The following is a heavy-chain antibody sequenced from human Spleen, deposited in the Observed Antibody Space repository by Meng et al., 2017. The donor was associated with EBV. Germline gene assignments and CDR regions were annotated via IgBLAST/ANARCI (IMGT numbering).Heavy chain of an antibody. D-gene: IGHD3-22*01. J-gene: IGHJ4*02. CDR3: AHSDYYSSGYYEGRYYFDY. V-gene: IGHV2-5*02. CDR2: IYWDDDK. Sequence: MQFGPPLVKPTRPRSLACTFSGFSLSSSGVGVGWIRQPPGKARELLALIYWDDDKRSSPSLKSRLTITKDTSKNQVVLTMTNMDPVDTATYYCAHSDYYSSGYYEGRYYFDYWGQGTLVTVSS. CDR1: GFSLSSSGVG.